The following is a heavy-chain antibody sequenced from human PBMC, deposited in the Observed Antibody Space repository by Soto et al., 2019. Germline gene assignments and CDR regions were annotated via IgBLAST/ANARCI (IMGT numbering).Heavy chain of an antibody. J-gene: IGHJ5*02. Sequence: SQTLSLTCAISGDSVSSNSAAWNWIRQSPSRGLEWLGRTYYRSKWYNDYAVSVKSRITINPDTSKNQFSLQLNSVTPEDTAVYYCARDRVWGIAAAPRTWFDPWGQGTLVTVSS. CDR3: ARDRVWGIAAAPRTWFDP. V-gene: IGHV6-1*01. CDR2: TYYRSKWYN. CDR1: GDSVSSNSAA. D-gene: IGHD6-13*01.